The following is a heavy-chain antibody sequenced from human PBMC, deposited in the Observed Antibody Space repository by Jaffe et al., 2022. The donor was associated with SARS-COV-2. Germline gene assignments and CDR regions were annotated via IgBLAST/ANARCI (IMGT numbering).Heavy chain of an antibody. CDR2: INPNSGGT. J-gene: IGHJ6*02. D-gene: IGHD6-19*01. Sequence: QVQLVQSGAEVKKPGASVKVSCKASGYTFTGYYMHWVRQAPGQGLEWMGRINPNSGGTNYAQKFQGRVTMTRDTSISTAYMELSRLRSDDTAVYYCARDSTFEEQQWLVRRPTQDGMDVWGQGTTVTVSS. CDR3: ARDSTFEEQQWLVRRPTQDGMDV. CDR1: GYTFTGYY. V-gene: IGHV1-2*06.